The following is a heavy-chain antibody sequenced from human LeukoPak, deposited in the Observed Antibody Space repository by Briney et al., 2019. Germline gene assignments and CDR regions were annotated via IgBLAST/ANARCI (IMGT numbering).Heavy chain of an antibody. CDR2: IYNSGSN. Sequence: SETQSLTCTVSGVSISSDYWQWIRQPPGKGLEWIGYIYNSGSNNYNPSLKSRVTISIDTSKNQFSLKLPSVTAADTAVYYCATRGYWGQGTLVTVSS. CDR3: ATRGY. CDR1: GVSISSDY. D-gene: IGHD3-10*01. J-gene: IGHJ4*02. V-gene: IGHV4-59*08.